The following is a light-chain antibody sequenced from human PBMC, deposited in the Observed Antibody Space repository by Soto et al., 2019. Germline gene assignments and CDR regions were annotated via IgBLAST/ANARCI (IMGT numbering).Light chain of an antibody. CDR3: QQYGSSPLT. Sequence: VVNKSPATLSVSPGERATLSCRASQSVNSNLAWCQQKPGQAPRLLIYDASTRAYGIPDRFSGSGSGTDFSLTISRLEPEDFAVYYCQQYGSSPLTFGGGTNVDIK. CDR2: DAS. CDR1: QSVNSN. V-gene: IGKV3-20*01. J-gene: IGKJ4*01.